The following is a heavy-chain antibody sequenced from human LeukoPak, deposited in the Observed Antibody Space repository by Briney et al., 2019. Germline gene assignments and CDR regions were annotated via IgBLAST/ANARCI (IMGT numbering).Heavy chain of an antibody. J-gene: IGHJ4*02. CDR1: GFTFSDYY. CDR2: ISSSGDTI. CDR3: AKPIDYNILTAYNY. V-gene: IGHV3-11*04. D-gene: IGHD3-9*01. Sequence: PGGSLRLSCAASGFTFSDYYMSWIRQAPGKGLEWISYISSSGDTIFYADSVKGRFTISRDNAKNSLYLQMNSLRADDTAVYYCAKPIDYNILTAYNYWGQGTLVTVSS.